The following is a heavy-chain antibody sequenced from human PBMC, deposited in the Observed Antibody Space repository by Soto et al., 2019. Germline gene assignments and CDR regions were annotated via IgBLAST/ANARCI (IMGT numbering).Heavy chain of an antibody. V-gene: IGHV4-39*01. CDR2: MFYSGLT. CDR3: APLSVSLSGPYGIHV. CDR1: GYSVSSSDYD. D-gene: IGHD2-15*01. Sequence: PSETLSLTCRVSGYSVSSSDYDWAWIRQPPGKGLEWIGSMFYSGLTHYNPSLKSRVTLSVDTSKNQFSVRLNSVTAADTAVYYCAPLSVSLSGPYGIHVWGQGTTVTVSS. J-gene: IGHJ6*02.